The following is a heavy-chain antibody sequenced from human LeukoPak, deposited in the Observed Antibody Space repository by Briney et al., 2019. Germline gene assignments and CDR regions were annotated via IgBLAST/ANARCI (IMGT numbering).Heavy chain of an antibody. J-gene: IGHJ4*02. CDR3: AGSSGEWAPHAC. CDR2: IEEDGDTT. D-gene: IGHD1-26*01. V-gene: IGHV3-7*01. Sequence: GGSLRLSFAASGFTFSSYWMSWVRQAPGKGLEWVANIEEDGDTTYYVDSVKGRFTISRDNANNSLYLLMNSLRDEDTAVYCCAGSSGEWAPHACWGQGTLVTVSS. CDR1: GFTFSSYW.